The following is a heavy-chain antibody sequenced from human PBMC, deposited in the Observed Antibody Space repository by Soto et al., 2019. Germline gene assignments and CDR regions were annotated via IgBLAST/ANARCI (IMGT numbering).Heavy chain of an antibody. CDR2: IIPIFGPA. V-gene: IGHV1-69*01. J-gene: IGHJ5*02. D-gene: IGHD3-16*01. Sequence: QVQLAQSGAEVKKPGSSVKVSCKASGGNFSSYSVSWVRQAPGRGLEWMGGIIPIFGPANYAQKFQGRVTITADESARTVYMELSSLRSEDTAVYYCARLLVGVDSNWFDPWGQGTLVTVSS. CDR3: ARLLVGVDSNWFDP. CDR1: GGNFSSYS.